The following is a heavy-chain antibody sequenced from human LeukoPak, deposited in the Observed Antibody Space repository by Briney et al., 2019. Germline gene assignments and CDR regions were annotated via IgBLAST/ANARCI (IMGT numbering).Heavy chain of an antibody. J-gene: IGHJ4*02. V-gene: IGHV1-2*02. CDR3: AREYSSSSGRLFDY. D-gene: IGHD6-6*01. Sequence: ASVKVSCKASGYTFTGYYMHWVRQAPGQGLEWMGWINPKSGGTNYAQKFQGRVTMTRDTSISTAYMDLSGLRSDGTAVYYCAREYSSSSGRLFDYWGPGTLVTVSS. CDR1: GYTFTGYY. CDR2: INPKSGGT.